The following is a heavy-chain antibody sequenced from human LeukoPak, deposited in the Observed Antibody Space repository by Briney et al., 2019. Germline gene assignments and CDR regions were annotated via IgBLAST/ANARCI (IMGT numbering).Heavy chain of an antibody. CDR1: GGSFSGYY. CDR2: INHSGST. CDR3: ARLRRSSWYGRSFEY. J-gene: IGHJ4*02. Sequence: PSETLSLTCAVYGGSFSGYYWSWIRQPPGKGLEWIGEINHSGSTNYNPSLKSRVTISVDTSKNQFSLKLSSVTAADTAVYYCARLRRSSWYGRSFEYWGQGTLVTVSS. V-gene: IGHV4-34*01. D-gene: IGHD6-13*01.